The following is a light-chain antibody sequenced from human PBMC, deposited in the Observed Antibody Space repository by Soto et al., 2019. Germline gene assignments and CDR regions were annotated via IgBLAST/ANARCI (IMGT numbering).Light chain of an antibody. CDR1: QGISSY. CDR2: AAS. Sequence: ALRMTQSPSSFSASTGDRVTITCRASQGISSYLAWYQQKPGKAPKLLIYAASTLQSGVPSRFSGSGSGTDFTLTISCLQSEDFATYYCLQYYSYPFTFGPGTKVDIK. CDR3: LQYYSYPFT. V-gene: IGKV1-8*01. J-gene: IGKJ3*01.